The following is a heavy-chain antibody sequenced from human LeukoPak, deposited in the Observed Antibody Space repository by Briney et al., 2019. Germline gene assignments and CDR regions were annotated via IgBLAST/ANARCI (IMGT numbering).Heavy chain of an antibody. Sequence: SETLSLTCAVYGGSFSGYYWSWIRQPPGKGLEWIGEINHSGSTNYNPSLKSRVTISVDTSKNQFSLKLSSVTAADTAVYYCARRKARSSTSWKLSASHYYYYMDVWGKGTTVTVSS. J-gene: IGHJ6*03. CDR2: INHSGST. D-gene: IGHD2-2*01. CDR1: GGSFSGYY. V-gene: IGHV4-34*01. CDR3: ARRKARSSTSWKLSASHYYYYMDV.